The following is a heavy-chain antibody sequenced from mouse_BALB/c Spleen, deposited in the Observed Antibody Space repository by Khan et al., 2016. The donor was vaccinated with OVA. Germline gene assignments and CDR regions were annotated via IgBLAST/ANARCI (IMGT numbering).Heavy chain of an antibody. V-gene: IGHV2-6-1*01. CDR2: IWSDGST. Sequence: QLKESGPGLVAPSQSLSITCTISGFSLTNYGIHWVRQPPGKGLEWLGVIWSDGSTTYNSALKSRLNITKENAKSQGFLKMNSLQTDDTAIYFCARQPYYHYNVMDYWGQGTSVTVSS. J-gene: IGHJ4*01. CDR1: GFSLTNYG. CDR3: ARQPYYHYNVMDY. D-gene: IGHD2-10*01.